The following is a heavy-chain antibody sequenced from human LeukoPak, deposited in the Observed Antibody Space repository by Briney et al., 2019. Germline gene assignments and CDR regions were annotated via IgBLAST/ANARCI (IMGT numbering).Heavy chain of an antibody. CDR1: GFTFSSHA. D-gene: IGHD2-21*01. J-gene: IGHJ3*02. V-gene: IGHV3-23*01. CDR3: ARGRLRVIDAFDI. Sequence: GGSLILSCAASGFTFSSHAMSWVRQAPGKGLEWVSTVSGGGGGTYYADSVKGRFTISRDNSKNTLYLQMDSLRAGDTAVYYCARGRLRVIDAFDIWGQGTMVTVSS. CDR2: VSGGGGGT.